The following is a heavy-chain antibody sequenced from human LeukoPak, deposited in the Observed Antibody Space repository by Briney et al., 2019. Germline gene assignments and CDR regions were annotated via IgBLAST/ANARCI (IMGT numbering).Heavy chain of an antibody. J-gene: IGHJ4*02. CDR3: ARGPRMVRGVISTGLYYFDY. V-gene: IGHV1-2*02. Sequence: ASVKVSCKASGYTFTGYYMHWVRQAPGQGLEWMGWINPNSGGTNYAQKFQGRVTMTRDTSISTAYMELSRLRSEDTAVYYCARGPRMVRGVISTGLYYFDYWGQGTLVTVSS. CDR1: GYTFTGYY. CDR2: INPNSGGT. D-gene: IGHD3-10*01.